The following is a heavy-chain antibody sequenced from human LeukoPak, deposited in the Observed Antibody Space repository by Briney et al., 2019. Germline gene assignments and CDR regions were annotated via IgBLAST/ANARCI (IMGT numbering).Heavy chain of an antibody. V-gene: IGHV3-23*05. CDR2: IDTSGSAT. Sequence: PRGSLRLSCAASGFTFSSHGMSWVRRAPGKGLEWVSAIDTSGSATYHADSVKGRFTISRDNSKNTLYLQMNSLRAEDTAVYYCARVNIWLYSSPDDAFDIWGQGTMVTVSS. D-gene: IGHD6-13*01. J-gene: IGHJ3*02. CDR3: ARVNIWLYSSPDDAFDI. CDR1: GFTFSSHG.